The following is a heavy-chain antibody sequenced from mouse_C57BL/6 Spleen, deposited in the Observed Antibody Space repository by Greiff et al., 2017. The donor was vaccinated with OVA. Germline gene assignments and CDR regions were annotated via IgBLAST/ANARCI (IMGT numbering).Heavy chain of an antibody. CDR3: ARGFAY. CDR1: GYTFTDYY. V-gene: IGHV1-26*01. CDR2: INPNNGGT. J-gene: IGHJ3*01. Sequence: VQLQQSGPELVKPGASVKISCKASGYTFTDYYMNWVKQSHGKSLEWIGAINPNNGGTSYNQKFKGKATLTVDKSSSTAYMELRSLTSEDSAVYYCARGFAYWGQGTLVTVSA.